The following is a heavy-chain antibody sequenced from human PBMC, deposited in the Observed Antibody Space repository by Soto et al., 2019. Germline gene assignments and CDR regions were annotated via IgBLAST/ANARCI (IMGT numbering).Heavy chain of an antibody. J-gene: IGHJ1*01. Sequence: GGSLRLSCAASGFTVSSKYMNWVRQAPGKGLEWVSIIWSAGLTYYADSVRGRFTISRDISKNILFLQMNNLRAEDTAVYYCARGPDYGGNSGYFQHWGQGTLVTVSS. V-gene: IGHV3-53*01. CDR2: IWSAGLT. D-gene: IGHD4-17*01. CDR3: ARGPDYGGNSGYFQH. CDR1: GFTVSSKY.